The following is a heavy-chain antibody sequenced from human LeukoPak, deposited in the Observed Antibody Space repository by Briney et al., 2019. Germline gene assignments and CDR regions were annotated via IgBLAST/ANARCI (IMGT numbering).Heavy chain of an antibody. J-gene: IGHJ4*02. Sequence: SETLSLTCAVYGGSFSGYYWSWIRQPPGKGLEWIGEINHSGSTNYNPSLKSRVTISVDTSKNQFSLKLSSVTAADTAVYYCARLGSEYYYDSSGYYGGLDYWGQGTLVTVSS. D-gene: IGHD3-22*01. CDR2: INHSGST. CDR1: GGSFSGYY. CDR3: ARLGSEYYYDSSGYYGGLDY. V-gene: IGHV4-34*01.